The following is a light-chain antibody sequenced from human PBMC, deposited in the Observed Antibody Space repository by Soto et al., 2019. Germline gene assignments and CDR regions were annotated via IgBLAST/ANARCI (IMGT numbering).Light chain of an antibody. CDR3: SSYTASSTLYV. V-gene: IGLV2-14*03. CDR1: SRDVGGYNF. CDR2: DVS. J-gene: IGLJ1*01. Sequence: ALTQPSSVSGSPGQSITISCTGISRDVGGYNFVSWYQLYPGKAPKLMIYDVSDRPSGVSIRFSGSKSGNTASLTISGLQAEDEADYYCSSYTASSTLYVFGTGTKVTVL.